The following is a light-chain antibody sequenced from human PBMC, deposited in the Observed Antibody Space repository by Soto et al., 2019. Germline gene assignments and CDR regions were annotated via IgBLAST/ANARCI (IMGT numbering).Light chain of an antibody. CDR3: QQAISFPYT. CDR2: GGS. Sequence: DIQMTQSPSSVSASVGDTVTITCRASQGLNSWLAWYQHKPGKAPNLLIYGGSTLQSGVPSRFSGSGSGTDFTLTITSLQPEDFATYYCQQAISFPYTFGQGTKLEIK. CDR1: QGLNSW. V-gene: IGKV1-12*01. J-gene: IGKJ2*01.